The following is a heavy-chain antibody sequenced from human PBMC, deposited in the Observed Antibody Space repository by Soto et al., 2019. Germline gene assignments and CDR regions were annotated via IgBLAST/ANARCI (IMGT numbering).Heavy chain of an antibody. CDR1: GFSFTSHS. V-gene: IGHV3-21*01. CDR2: IHFSGNGI. D-gene: IGHD3-9*01. CDR3: AREVLTGSTGIDA. J-gene: IGHJ5*02. Sequence: GGSLRLSCAGSGFSFTSHSMNWVRQAPGKGLEWVSSIHFSGNGIFYAGSVRGRFTISRDTAENSLFLQMNSLRAEDTAVYYWAREVLTGSTGIDAWGKGTLVTVSS.